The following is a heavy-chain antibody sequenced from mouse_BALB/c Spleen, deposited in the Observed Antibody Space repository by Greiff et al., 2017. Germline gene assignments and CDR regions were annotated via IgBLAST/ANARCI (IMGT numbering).Heavy chain of an antibody. D-gene: IGHD2-10*01. CDR1: GYAFSSSW. CDR2: IYPGDGDT. V-gene: IGHV1-82*01. CDR3: ATYYGNFDY. J-gene: IGHJ2*01. Sequence: VQLQQSGPELVKPGASVKISCKASGYAFSSSWMNWVKQRPGQGLEWIGRIYPGDGDTNYNGKFKGKATLTADKSSSTAYMQLSSLTSVDSAVYFCATYYGNFDYWGQGTTLTVSS.